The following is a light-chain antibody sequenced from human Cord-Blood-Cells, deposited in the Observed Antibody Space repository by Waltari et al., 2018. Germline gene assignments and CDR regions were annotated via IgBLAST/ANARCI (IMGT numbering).Light chain of an antibody. CDR1: QRITSY. Sequence: DIQMTQSPSSLSASVRHRVTITCRTSQRITSYLNWYQQKPGKAPKLLIYAASSLQSGVPSRFSGSGSGTDFTLTISSLQPEDFATYYCQQSYSTPYTFGQGTKLEIK. CDR2: AAS. CDR3: QQSYSTPYT. J-gene: IGKJ2*01. V-gene: IGKV1-39*01.